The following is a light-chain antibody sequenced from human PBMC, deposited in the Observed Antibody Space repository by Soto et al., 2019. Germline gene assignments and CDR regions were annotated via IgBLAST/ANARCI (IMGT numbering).Light chain of an antibody. CDR2: SNN. J-gene: IGLJ1*01. Sequence: QSALTQPPSASGTPGQRVTISCSGSSSNIGGNSVNWYQQLPGAAPKLLIYSNNQRPSGVPDRFSGSKSGTSASLAISGLQSEDEADYYCAAWDDSLNGREVFGTGTKVTVL. CDR1: SSNIGGNS. CDR3: AAWDDSLNGREV. V-gene: IGLV1-44*01.